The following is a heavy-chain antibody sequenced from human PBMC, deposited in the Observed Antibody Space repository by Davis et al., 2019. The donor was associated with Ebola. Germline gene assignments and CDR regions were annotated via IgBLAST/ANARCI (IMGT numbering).Heavy chain of an antibody. J-gene: IGHJ6*02. CDR2: IYSGGIT. V-gene: IGHV3-53*01. CDR3: ARDGYNQYYGMDV. Sequence: GESLKISCAASGFPVSSNYMSWVRQAPGKGLEWVSVIYSGGITYHADSVKGQFTISRDNSKNTLYLQMNSLRAEDTAVYYCARDGYNQYYGMDVWGQGTAVTVSS. D-gene: IGHD5-24*01. CDR1: GFPVSSNY.